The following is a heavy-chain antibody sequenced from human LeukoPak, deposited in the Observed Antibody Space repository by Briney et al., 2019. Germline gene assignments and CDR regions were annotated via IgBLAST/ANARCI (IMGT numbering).Heavy chain of an antibody. J-gene: IGHJ4*02. CDR3: AKGKGYYYDSSGYYPFDY. CDR2: ISGSGGST. D-gene: IGHD3-22*01. V-gene: IGHV3-23*01. CDR1: GFTFSSYA. Sequence: PGGSLRLSCAASGFTFSSYAMSWVRQAPGKGLEWVSAISGSGGSTYYADSVKGRFTISRDNSKNTLYLQMNSLRAEDTAVYYCAKGKGYYYDSSGYYPFDYWGQGTLVTVSS.